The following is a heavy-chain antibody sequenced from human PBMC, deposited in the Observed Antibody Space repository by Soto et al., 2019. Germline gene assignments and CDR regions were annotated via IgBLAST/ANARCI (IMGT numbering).Heavy chain of an antibody. CDR3: ARSDTAMEGGYFDY. V-gene: IGHV4-31*03. CDR2: IYYSGST. Sequence: SETLSLTCTVSGGSISSGGYYWSWIRQHPGKGLEWIGYIYYSGSTYYNPSLKSRVTISVDTSKNQFSLKLSSVTAADTAVYYCARSDTAMEGGYFDYWGQGTLVTVSS. D-gene: IGHD5-18*01. J-gene: IGHJ4*02. CDR1: GGSISSGGYY.